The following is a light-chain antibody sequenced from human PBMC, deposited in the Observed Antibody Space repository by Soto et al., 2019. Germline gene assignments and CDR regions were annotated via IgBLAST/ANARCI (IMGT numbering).Light chain of an antibody. CDR3: QQYGSSPSIT. V-gene: IGKV3-20*01. CDR2: GAS. J-gene: IGKJ5*01. Sequence: VLPHSPGSRSLSPGARATLSFRASQSVSSSYLAWYQQKPGQAPRLLIYGASSRATGIPDRFSGSGSGTDFTLTISRLEPEDFAVYYCQQYGSSPSITFGQGTRLEIK. CDR1: QSVSSSY.